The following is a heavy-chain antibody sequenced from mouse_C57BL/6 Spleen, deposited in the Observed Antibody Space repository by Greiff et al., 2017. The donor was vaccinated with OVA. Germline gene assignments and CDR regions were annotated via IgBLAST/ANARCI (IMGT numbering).Heavy chain of an antibody. V-gene: IGHV6-3*01. CDR3: NDGNHGAY. J-gene: IGHJ3*01. CDR2: IRLKSDNYAT. Sequence: EVKVEESGGGLVQPGGSMKLSCVASGFTFSNYWMNWVRQSPEKGLEWVAQIRLKSDNYATHYAESVKGRFTISRDDSKSSVYLQMNNLRAEDTGIYYCNDGNHGAYWGQGTLVTVSA. D-gene: IGHD2-1*01. CDR1: GFTFSNYW.